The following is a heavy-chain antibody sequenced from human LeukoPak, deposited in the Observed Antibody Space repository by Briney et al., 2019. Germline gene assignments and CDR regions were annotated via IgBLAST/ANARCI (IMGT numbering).Heavy chain of an antibody. CDR1: GYSFTGYY. CDR3: ARVFGRQLPDY. V-gene: IGHV1-2*02. CDR2: INPNSGGT. Sequence: ASVKVSCKASGYSFTGYYMHWVRQAPGQGLEWMGWINPNSGGTKYAQKFKGRVTMTRDTSISTAYMELSRLRSDDTAVYYCARVFGRQLPDYWGQGTLVTVSS. J-gene: IGHJ4*02. D-gene: IGHD1-26*01.